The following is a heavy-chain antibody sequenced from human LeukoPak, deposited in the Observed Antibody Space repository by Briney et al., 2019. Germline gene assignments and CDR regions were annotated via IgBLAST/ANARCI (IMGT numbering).Heavy chain of an antibody. CDR3: AKDRPYDSSGYDY. V-gene: IGHV3-23*01. D-gene: IGHD3-22*01. CDR2: ISGSGGST. CDR1: EFTFSSYA. Sequence: GGSLRLSCAASEFTFSSYAMSWVRQAPGKGLEWVSAISGSGGSTYYADSVKGRFTISRDNSKNTLYLQMNSLGAEDTAVYYCAKDRPYDSSGYDYWGQGTLVTVSS. J-gene: IGHJ4*02.